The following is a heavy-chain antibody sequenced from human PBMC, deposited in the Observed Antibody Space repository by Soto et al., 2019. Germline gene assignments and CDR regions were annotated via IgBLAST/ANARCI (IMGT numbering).Heavy chain of an antibody. CDR1: GFTFSSYA. D-gene: IGHD2-2*02. V-gene: IGHV3-23*01. CDR2: VSGSGGST. Sequence: GGSLRLSCAASGFTFSSYAMNWVRQAPGKGLEWVSGVSGSGGSTYYADSVKGRFTISRDNSKNTLLLQMTSLRAEDTAVYYCAKSSCSSISCYKEGDYWGQGTLVTVSS. CDR3: AKSSCSSISCYKEGDY. J-gene: IGHJ4*02.